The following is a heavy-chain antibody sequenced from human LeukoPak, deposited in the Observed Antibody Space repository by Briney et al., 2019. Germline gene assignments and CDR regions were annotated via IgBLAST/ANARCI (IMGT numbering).Heavy chain of an antibody. CDR1: GGTFSSYA. CDR2: IIPIFGTA. D-gene: IGHD1-26*01. V-gene: IGHV1-69*05. CDR3: ARVAIGANWFDP. J-gene: IGHJ5*02. Sequence: ASVKVSCKASGGTFSSYAISWVRQAPGQGLEWMGGIIPIFGTANYAQKFQGRVTITTDESTSTAYMELSSLRSEDTAVYYCARVAIGANWFDPWGQGTLVTVSS.